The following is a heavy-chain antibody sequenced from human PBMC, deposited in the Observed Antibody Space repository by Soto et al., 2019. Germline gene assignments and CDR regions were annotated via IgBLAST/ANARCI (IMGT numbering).Heavy chain of an antibody. V-gene: IGHV3-30*18. CDR1: RFTFSSYG. CDR2: ISYDGSNK. J-gene: IGHJ4*02. CDR3: AKEGTIFAVVIIPYFDF. Sequence: GGSLRLSCAASRFTFSSYGMHWVRQAPGKGLEWVAVISYDGSNKYYSDSVKGRFTISRDNSKNTLYLQTNSLRAEDTAVCYCAKEGTIFAVVIIPYFDFWGQGTLVTVSS. D-gene: IGHD3-3*01.